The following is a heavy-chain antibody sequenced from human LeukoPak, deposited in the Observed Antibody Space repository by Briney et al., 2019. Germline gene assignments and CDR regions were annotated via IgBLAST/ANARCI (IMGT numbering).Heavy chain of an antibody. CDR1: GFAFSSYA. J-gene: IGHJ4*01. D-gene: IGHD6-19*01. Sequence: GGSLSLSYAASGFAFSSYAMSWVRQAPGKGLEWVSAISGSGGSTYYADSVKGRFTISRDDSKNTLYLQMNSLRAEDTAVYYCAKGIYSSGWSYFDYWGHGTLVTVSS. CDR2: ISGSGGST. CDR3: AKGIYSSGWSYFDY. V-gene: IGHV3-23*01.